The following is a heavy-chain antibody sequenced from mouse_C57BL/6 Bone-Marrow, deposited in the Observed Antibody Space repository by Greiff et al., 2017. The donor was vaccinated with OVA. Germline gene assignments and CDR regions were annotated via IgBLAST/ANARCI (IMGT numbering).Heavy chain of an antibody. CDR1: GFTFSDFY. CDR2: ISNGGGST. CDR3: ARLDAMDY. J-gene: IGHJ4*01. V-gene: IGHV5-12*01. Sequence: EVKVVDSGGGLVQPGGSLKLSCAASGFTFSDFYMYWIRQTPEKRLEWVAYISNGGGSTYYPDTVKGRFTISRDNAKNTLYLQMSRLKSEDTAMYYCARLDAMDYWGQGTSVTVSS.